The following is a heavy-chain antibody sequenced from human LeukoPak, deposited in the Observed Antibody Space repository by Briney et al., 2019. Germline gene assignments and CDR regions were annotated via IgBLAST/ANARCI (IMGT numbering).Heavy chain of an antibody. CDR2: IYYSGST. CDR1: GGSISSSSYY. V-gene: IGHV4-39*01. CDR3: ARYNRPFRYFDWLSDPFDY. Sequence: SETLSLTCTVSGGSISSSSYYWGWIRQPPGKGLEWIGSIYYSGSTYYNPSLKSRVTISVDTSKNQFSLKLSSVTAADTAVYYCARYNRPFRYFDWLSDPFDYWGQGTLVTVSS. J-gene: IGHJ4*02. D-gene: IGHD3-9*01.